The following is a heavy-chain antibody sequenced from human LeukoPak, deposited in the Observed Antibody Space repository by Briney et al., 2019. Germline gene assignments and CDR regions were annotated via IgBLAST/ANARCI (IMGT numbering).Heavy chain of an antibody. CDR1: VDTLNDLS. CDR3: ATGVPVVPAPTYYYYYYFDV. J-gene: IGHJ6*03. D-gene: IGHD2-2*01. CDR2: RDPEDGET. Sequence: ASVKVSCKVSVDTLNDLSMHWVRKSPGGGLEWMRGRDPEDGETTYAQKYQGRLTMTEDTSTDTVYMELSSLRSEDTAIYYCATGVPVVPAPTYYYYYYFDVWGKGTTVTVSS. V-gene: IGHV1-24*01.